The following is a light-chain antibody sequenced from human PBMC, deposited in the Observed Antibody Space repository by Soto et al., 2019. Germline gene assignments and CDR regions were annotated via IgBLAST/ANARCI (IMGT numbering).Light chain of an antibody. CDR2: GAS. V-gene: IGKV3-20*01. CDR1: QSVSSSY. Sequence: EIVLTQSPGTLSLSPGERATLSCRASQSVSSSYLAWYQQKPGQAPRLLIYGASSRATGIPDRFSGSGSGTAFTLTISRLEPEDFAVYYCQQYGSSPTFGKGTKVKIK. CDR3: QQYGSSPT. J-gene: IGKJ1*01.